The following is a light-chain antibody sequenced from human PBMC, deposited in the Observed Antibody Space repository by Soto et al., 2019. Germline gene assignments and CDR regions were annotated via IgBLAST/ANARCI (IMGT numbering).Light chain of an antibody. CDR3: MQGTHCPFT. CDR1: QSLVHSDGNTY. CDR2: KVS. Sequence: DVVMTQSPLSLPVTLGQSASISCRSSQSLVHSDGNTYLHWYQQRPVQSPRRLIYKVSNRDSGVPDRFSVSGSCSDFTMKISRMEAEDVGVYSCMQGTHCPFTFGGGTKVEIK. J-gene: IGKJ4*01. V-gene: IGKV2-30*02.